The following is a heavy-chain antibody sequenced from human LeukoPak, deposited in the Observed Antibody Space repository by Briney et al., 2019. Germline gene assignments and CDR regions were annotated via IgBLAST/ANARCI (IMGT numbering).Heavy chain of an antibody. CDR2: IRGSGGST. Sequence: GGSLRLSCSTSGFTFSNHFMHWVRQAPGKGLEWVSGIRGSGGSTYYADSVKGHFTISRDNSKNTLYLQMNSLRAEDTAIYYCAKDLIAYSYGHAGRSNFDYWGQGTLVTVSS. CDR1: GFTFSNHF. J-gene: IGHJ4*02. V-gene: IGHV3-23*01. CDR3: AKDLIAYSYGHAGRSNFDY. D-gene: IGHD5-18*01.